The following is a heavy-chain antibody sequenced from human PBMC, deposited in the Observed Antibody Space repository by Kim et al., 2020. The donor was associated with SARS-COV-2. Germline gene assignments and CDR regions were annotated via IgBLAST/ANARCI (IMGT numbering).Heavy chain of an antibody. CDR3: ARDDYVWGSYVWRHEYYFDY. V-gene: IGHV3-74*01. J-gene: IGHJ4*02. D-gene: IGHD3-16*01. Sequence: RFTISRDNAKNTLYLQMNSLRAEDTAVYYCARDDYVWGSYVWRHEYYFDYWGQGTLVTVSS.